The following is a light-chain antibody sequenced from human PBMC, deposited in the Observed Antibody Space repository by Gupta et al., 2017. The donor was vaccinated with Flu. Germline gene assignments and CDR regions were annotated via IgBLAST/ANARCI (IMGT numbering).Light chain of an antibody. CDR1: QSIGTY. CDR3: QQRSNWPLT. Sequence: EIVLTQSPATLSLSPGEGATLSCRASQSIGTYLAWYQQKPGQAPMLLIYASSTRATGIPARFSGSGPGADFTLTISSLEPEDFALYYCQQRSNWPLTFGGGTKVEIK. V-gene: IGKV3-11*01. CDR2: ASS. J-gene: IGKJ4*01.